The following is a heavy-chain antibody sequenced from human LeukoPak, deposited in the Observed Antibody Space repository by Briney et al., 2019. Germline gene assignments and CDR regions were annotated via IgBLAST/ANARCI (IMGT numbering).Heavy chain of an antibody. CDR3: ARLRMATASFDY. CDR2: IYYSGST. J-gene: IGHJ4*02. CDR1: GGSISSYY. Sequence: SETLSLTCTVSGGSISSYYWSWIRQPPGKGLEWIGYIYYSGSTNYNPSLKSRVTISVDTSKNQFSLKLSSVTAADTAVYYCARLRMATASFDYWGQGTLVTVSP. D-gene: IGHD5-18*01. V-gene: IGHV4-59*08.